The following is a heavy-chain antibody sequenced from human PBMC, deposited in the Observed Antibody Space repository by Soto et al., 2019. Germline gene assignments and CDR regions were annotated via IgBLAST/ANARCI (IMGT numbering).Heavy chain of an antibody. CDR2: IIPIFASA. Sequence: QVQLVQSGAEVKKPGSSVKVSCEASGSIFSRHAMSWVRQAPGQGLEWMGGIIPIFASANYAQKFQGRVTITADESTSPVYMEVNSLRSEDTAIYYCAGGGIRGTPKDYWGQGTFRTVSS. D-gene: IGHD3-16*01. CDR1: GSIFSRHA. J-gene: IGHJ4*02. V-gene: IGHV1-69*12. CDR3: AGGGIRGTPKDY.